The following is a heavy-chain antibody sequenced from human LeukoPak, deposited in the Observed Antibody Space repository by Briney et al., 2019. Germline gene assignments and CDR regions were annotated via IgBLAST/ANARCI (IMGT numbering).Heavy chain of an antibody. CDR2: VYYSGNT. Sequence: PSETLSLTCTVSGGSISSSGSYWGWIRQPPGKGLEWIGSVYYSGNTYNPSLKSRVTISVDTSKNQVSLNLTSVNAADTAIYYRARVMAARREDLNWFDPWGQGTLVTVSS. CDR1: GGSISSSGSY. J-gene: IGHJ5*02. V-gene: IGHV4-39*07. CDR3: ARVMAARREDLNWFDP. D-gene: IGHD6-6*01.